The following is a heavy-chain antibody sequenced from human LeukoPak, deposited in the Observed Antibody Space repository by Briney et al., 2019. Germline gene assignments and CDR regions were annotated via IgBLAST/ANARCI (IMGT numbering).Heavy chain of an antibody. CDR3: AKDDCSSTSCYYFGEYYFDY. V-gene: IGHV3-23*01. J-gene: IGHJ4*02. Sequence: GASLRLSCAASGFTFSSYAMSWVRQAPGKGLEWVSAISGSGGSTYYADSVKGRFTISRDNSKNTLYLQMNSLRDEDTAVYYCAKDDCSSTSCYYFGEYYFDYWGQGTLVTVSS. CDR1: GFTFSSYA. CDR2: ISGSGGST. D-gene: IGHD2-2*01.